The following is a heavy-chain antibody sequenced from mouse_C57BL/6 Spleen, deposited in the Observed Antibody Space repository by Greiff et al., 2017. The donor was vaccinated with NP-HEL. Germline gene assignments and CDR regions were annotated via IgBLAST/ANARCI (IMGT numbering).Heavy chain of an antibody. D-gene: IGHD1-1*01. CDR3: GLITTVSFNFAY. V-gene: IGHV1-82*01. CDR1: GYAFSSSW. CDR2: IYPGAGDT. Sequence: QVQLQQSGPELVKPGASVTLSCKASGYAFSSSWMHWVKQRPGQGLEWIGRIYPGAGDTTYNGKFKGKATLTADNSSSTAYMQLSSLTSEDSAVYFCGLITTVSFNFAYWGQGTLVTVSA. J-gene: IGHJ3*01.